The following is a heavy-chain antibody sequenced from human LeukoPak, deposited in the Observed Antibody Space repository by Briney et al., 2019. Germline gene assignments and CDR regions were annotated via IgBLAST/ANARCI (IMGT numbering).Heavy chain of an antibody. J-gene: IGHJ4*02. V-gene: IGHV3-23*01. D-gene: IGHD1-1*01. CDR1: GFTFGDYV. Sequence: GGSLTLFCAVSGFTFGDYVMTWLRQATGKGLEWVSGITGSAGPTYYADSVKGRFTISRDNSKNTVSLQRNSLRAEDTAVYYCAKKTGATGFHPFDFWGRGTLVTVSS. CDR2: ITGSAGPT. CDR3: AKKTGATGFHPFDF.